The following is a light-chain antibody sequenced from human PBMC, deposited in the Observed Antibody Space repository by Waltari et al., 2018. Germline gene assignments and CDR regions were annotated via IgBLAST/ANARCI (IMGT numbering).Light chain of an antibody. J-gene: IGKJ2*01. Sequence: DTLMTQPPASLAVPPGGRATLPCESRQSVLYSSNNKNYLARYQQKPGQPPKLLIYWASTRYPGVPDRFSGSGSGTDFTPPITSLPAEDVAVYYCRQYYRTPYTCSQGTKRESK. CDR2: WAS. CDR1: QSVLYSSNNKNY. CDR3: RQYYRTPYT. V-gene: IGKV4-1*01.